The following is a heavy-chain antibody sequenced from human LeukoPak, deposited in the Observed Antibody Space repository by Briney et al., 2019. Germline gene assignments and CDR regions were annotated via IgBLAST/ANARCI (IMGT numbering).Heavy chain of an antibody. CDR3: AREGCSGGSCYGAYYFDY. V-gene: IGHV4-31*03. J-gene: IGHJ4*02. CDR2: IYHSGST. D-gene: IGHD2-15*01. CDR1: GGSISSGGYY. Sequence: PSETLSLTCTVSGGSISSGGYYWNWIRQHPGKGLEWLGYIYHSGSTYYNTSLKSRITISVDTSKNQFSLKLSSVTAADPAVYYCAREGCSGGSCYGAYYFDYWGQGTLVTVYS.